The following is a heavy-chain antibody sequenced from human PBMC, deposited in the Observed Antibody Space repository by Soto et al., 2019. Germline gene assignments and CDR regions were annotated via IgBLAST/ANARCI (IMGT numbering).Heavy chain of an antibody. Sequence: GGSLDLSCVASGFTFTTFWMSWVRQAPGKGLDWVANIRQDGGAQYYVDSVKGRFTISRDNAKNSVYLQMDSLRAEDTAVYYCVRGGHGSGSYLGSYWGQGILVTVSS. V-gene: IGHV3-7*03. J-gene: IGHJ4*02. CDR1: GFTFTTFW. D-gene: IGHD3-10*01. CDR3: VRGGHGSGSYLGSY. CDR2: IRQDGGAQ.